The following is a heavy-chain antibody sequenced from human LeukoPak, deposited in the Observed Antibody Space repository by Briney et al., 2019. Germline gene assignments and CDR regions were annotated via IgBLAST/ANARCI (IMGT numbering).Heavy chain of an antibody. D-gene: IGHD2-2*01. V-gene: IGHV1-69*04. CDR2: IIPILGIA. CDR1: GGTFSSDT. Sequence: ASVKVSCKASGGTFSSDTISWVRQAPGQGLEWMGRIIPILGIANYAQKFQGRVTITADKSTSTAYMELSSLRSEDTAVYYCARDGQQYPYYYYYGMDVWGQGTTVTVSS. J-gene: IGHJ6*02. CDR3: ARDGQQYPYYYYYGMDV.